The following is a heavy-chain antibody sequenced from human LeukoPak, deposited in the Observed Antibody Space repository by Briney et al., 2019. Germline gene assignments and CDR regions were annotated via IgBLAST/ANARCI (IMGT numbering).Heavy chain of an antibody. Sequence: GGSLRLPCAASGFTFDPYSMHCVRQVPGKDLEWVSGISWNSGTIDYVDSVRGRFTISRDNAKSSLYLQMNSLRADDTALYYCAKGNWGSPFDSWGQGTLVAVSS. CDR2: ISWNSGTI. CDR1: GFTFDPYS. J-gene: IGHJ4*02. V-gene: IGHV3-9*01. CDR3: AKGNWGSPFDS. D-gene: IGHD7-27*01.